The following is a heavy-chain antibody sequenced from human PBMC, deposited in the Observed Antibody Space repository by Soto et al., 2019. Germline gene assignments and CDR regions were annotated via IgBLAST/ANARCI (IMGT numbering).Heavy chain of an antibody. J-gene: IGHJ3*02. V-gene: IGHV4-34*01. CDR3: ARLALRFHGAFDI. CDR2: INHSGST. Sequence: QVQLQQWGAGLLKPSETLSLTCAVYGGSFSGYYWSWIRQPPGKGLEWIGEINHSGSTNYNPSLKSRVTISVDTSKNQFPLKLSSVTAADTGVYYCARLALRFHGAFDIWGQGTMVTVSS. CDR1: GGSFSGYY. D-gene: IGHD3-3*01.